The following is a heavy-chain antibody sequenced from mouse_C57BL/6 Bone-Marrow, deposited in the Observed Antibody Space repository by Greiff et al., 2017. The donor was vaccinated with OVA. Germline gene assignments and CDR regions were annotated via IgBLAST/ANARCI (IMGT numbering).Heavy chain of an antibody. CDR1: YTFTDYYM. J-gene: IGHJ3*01. CDR2: YPGSGNTY. Sequence: VQLKQSGLELVKPGASVKMSCKASGYTFTDYYMHWVKQKPGKGLEWIGEIYPGSGNTYYNEKFKGKATLTADTSSSTAYMQLSSLTSEDSAVYFCARYDGYFWFAYWGQGTLVTVSA. D-gene: IGHD2-3*01. CDR3: RYDGYFWFAY. V-gene: IGHV1-83*01.